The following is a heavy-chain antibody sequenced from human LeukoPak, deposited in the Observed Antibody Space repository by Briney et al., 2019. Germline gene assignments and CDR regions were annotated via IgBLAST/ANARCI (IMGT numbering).Heavy chain of an antibody. CDR1: GGSSSSYY. CDR2: IYTSGST. CDR3: ARRASYYDSSGYYWGDYFDY. V-gene: IGHV4-4*09. D-gene: IGHD3-22*01. Sequence: PSETLSLTCTVSGGSSSSYYWSWIGQPPGKGLEWIGYIYTSGSTNYNPSLKSRVNISVDTSKNQFSLKLSSVTAADTAVYYCARRASYYDSSGYYWGDYFDYWGQGTLVTVSS. J-gene: IGHJ4*02.